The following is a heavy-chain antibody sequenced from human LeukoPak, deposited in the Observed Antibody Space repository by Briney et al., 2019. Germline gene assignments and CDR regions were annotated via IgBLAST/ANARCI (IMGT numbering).Heavy chain of an antibody. CDR3: AKSGRDYDSSGVDY. D-gene: IGHD3-22*01. J-gene: IGHJ4*02. V-gene: IGHV3-23*01. Sequence: GGSLRLSCAASGFTFSSYAMSWVRQAPGKGLGWVSAISGSGGSTYYADSVKGRFTISRDNSKNTLYLQMNSLRAEDTAVYYCAKSGRDYDSSGVDYWGQGTLVTVSS. CDR1: GFTFSSYA. CDR2: ISGSGGST.